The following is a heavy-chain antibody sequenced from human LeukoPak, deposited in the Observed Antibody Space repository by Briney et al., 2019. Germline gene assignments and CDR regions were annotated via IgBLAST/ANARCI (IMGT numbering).Heavy chain of an antibody. D-gene: IGHD4-23*01. CDR1: GFTFSSFG. V-gene: IGHV3-30*03. CDR3: ASSQYGGNEGEAFDI. CDR2: ISHDGSSK. J-gene: IGHJ3*02. Sequence: QSGGSLRLSCAASGFTFSSFGMHWVRQAPGKGLECVAVISHDGSSKYYADSVKGRFTISRDNSKKTLYLQMNSLRAEDTAVYYCASSQYGGNEGEAFDIWGQGTMVTVSS.